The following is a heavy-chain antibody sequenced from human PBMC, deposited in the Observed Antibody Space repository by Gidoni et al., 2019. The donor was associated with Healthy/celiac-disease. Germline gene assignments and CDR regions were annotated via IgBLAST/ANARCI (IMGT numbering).Heavy chain of an antibody. V-gene: IGHV4-34*01. D-gene: IGHD6-6*01. CDR2: INHSGST. CDR3: ARRGRAARPGYFDY. CDR1: GGSFSGYY. Sequence: QVQLQQWGAGLLKPSETLSLTCAVYGGSFSGYYWSWIRQPPGKGLEWIGEINHSGSTNYTPSLKSRVTISVDTSKNQFSLKLSSVTAADTAVYYCARRGRAARPGYFDYWGQGTLVTVSS. J-gene: IGHJ4*02.